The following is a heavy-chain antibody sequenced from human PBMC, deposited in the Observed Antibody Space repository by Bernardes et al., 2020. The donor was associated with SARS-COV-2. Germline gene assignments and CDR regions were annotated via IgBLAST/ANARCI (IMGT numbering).Heavy chain of an antibody. Sequence: ASVKVSCKASGYTFTSYGISWVRQAPGQGLEWMGWISAYNGNTNYAQKLQGRVTMTTDTSTSTAYMELRSLRSDDTAVYYCAREHPLGDSYYYYYMDVWGKGTTVTVSS. V-gene: IGHV1-18*01. J-gene: IGHJ6*03. D-gene: IGHD1-26*01. CDR1: GYTFTSYG. CDR2: ISAYNGNT. CDR3: AREHPLGDSYYYYYMDV.